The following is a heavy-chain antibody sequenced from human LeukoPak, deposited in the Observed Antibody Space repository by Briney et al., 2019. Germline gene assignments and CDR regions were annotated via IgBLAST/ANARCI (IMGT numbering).Heavy chain of an antibody. CDR1: GFTFDDYA. CDR3: AKGPVRDYVDY. Sequence: GGSLRLSCAASGFTFDDYAMHWVRQAPGKGLEWVSGISWNSGSIGYADSVKGRFTISRDNAKNSLYLQMNSLRAEDTAVYYCAKGPVRDYVDYWGQGTLVTVSS. CDR2: ISWNSGSI. J-gene: IGHJ4*02. D-gene: IGHD4/OR15-4a*01. V-gene: IGHV3-9*01.